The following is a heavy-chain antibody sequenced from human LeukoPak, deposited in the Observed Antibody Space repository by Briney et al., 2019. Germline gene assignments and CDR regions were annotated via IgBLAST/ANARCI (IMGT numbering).Heavy chain of an antibody. J-gene: IGHJ5*02. CDR1: GGSFSGYY. CDR3: ARGLAYYDFWSGYYTGIRWFDP. V-gene: IGHV4-34*01. CDR2: INHSGST. Sequence: SETLSLTCAVYGGSFSGYYWSWIRQPPGKGLEWIGEINHSGSTNYNPSLKSRVTISVDTSKNQFSLKLSSVTAADTAVYYCARGLAYYDFWSGYYTGIRWFDPWGQGTLVTVSS. D-gene: IGHD3-3*01.